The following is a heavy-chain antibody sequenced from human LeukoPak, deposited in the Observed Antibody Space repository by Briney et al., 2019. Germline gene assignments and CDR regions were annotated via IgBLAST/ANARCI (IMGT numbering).Heavy chain of an antibody. Sequence: ASVKVSCKASGGTFSSYAISWVRQAPGQGLEWMGGIIPIFGTANYAQKFQGRVTITTDESTSTAYMELSSLRSEDTAVYYCARAGGIVGATRPLINYCYYYLDVWGKGTTVTVSS. CDR1: GGTFSSYA. J-gene: IGHJ6*03. CDR3: ARAGGIVGATRPLINYCYYYLDV. CDR2: IIPIFGTA. V-gene: IGHV1-69*05. D-gene: IGHD1-26*01.